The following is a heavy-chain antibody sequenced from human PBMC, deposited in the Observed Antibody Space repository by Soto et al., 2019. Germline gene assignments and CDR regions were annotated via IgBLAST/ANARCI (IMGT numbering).Heavy chain of an antibody. V-gene: IGHV3-23*01. CDR2: ITGSGGDT. J-gene: IGHJ4*01. CDR3: AKGSASGSPYFFDY. Sequence: PGGFLRLSCAASGFTFKNYAMSWVRQAPGKGLEWVSAITGSGGDTFHADSVKGRFTISRDNSENSLYLQMNSLRADDTAVYYCAKGSASGSPYFFDYWGHGTLVTVSS. CDR1: GFTFKNYA. D-gene: IGHD6-25*01.